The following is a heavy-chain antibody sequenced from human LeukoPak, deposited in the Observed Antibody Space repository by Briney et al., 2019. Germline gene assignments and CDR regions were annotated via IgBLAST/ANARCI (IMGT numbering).Heavy chain of an antibody. Sequence: SETLSLTCTVSGGSISSYYWSWIRQPPGKGLEWIGYIYYSGSTNYNPSLKSRVTISVDTSKNQFSLKLSSVTAADTAVYYCARDYSISHSSGYYYDYFDYWGQGTLVTVSS. V-gene: IGHV4-59*01. J-gene: IGHJ4*02. CDR2: IYYSGST. CDR3: ARDYSISHSSGYYYDYFDY. D-gene: IGHD3-22*01. CDR1: GGSISSYY.